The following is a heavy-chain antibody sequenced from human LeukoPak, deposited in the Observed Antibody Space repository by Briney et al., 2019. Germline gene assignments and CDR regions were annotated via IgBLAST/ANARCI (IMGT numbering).Heavy chain of an antibody. V-gene: IGHV1-8*01. CDR3: ARGNPRITMVRGVIGYYYYGMDV. Sequence: ASVKVSFKASGYTFTSYDINWVRQPPGRGLEGMGWMNPNSGNTGYAQKFQSRVTMTRNTSINTAYMEMSSLRSEDTAVYYCARGNPRITMVRGVIGYYYYGMDVWGQGNTVTVSS. D-gene: IGHD3-10*01. CDR1: GYTFTSYD. CDR2: MNPNSGNT. J-gene: IGHJ6*02.